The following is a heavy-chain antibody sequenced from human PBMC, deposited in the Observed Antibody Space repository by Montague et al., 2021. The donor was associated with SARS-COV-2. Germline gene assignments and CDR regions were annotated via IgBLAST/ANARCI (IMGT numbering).Heavy chain of an antibody. Sequence: PALVKPTQTLTLTCTFSGFSLSTSGVGVAWIRQPPGKSLEWLAIIYWDDDRRYSPSLGSGLTITKDTPKNQVVLTMTDMDPGGTATYYCVDSIKLRRSGSCHGSRCYHFDSWGQGALVAVSS. D-gene: IGHD3-22*01. CDR2: IYWDDDR. J-gene: IGHJ4*02. CDR1: GFSLSTSGVG. V-gene: IGHV2-5*02. CDR3: VDSIKLRRSGSCHGSRCYHFDS.